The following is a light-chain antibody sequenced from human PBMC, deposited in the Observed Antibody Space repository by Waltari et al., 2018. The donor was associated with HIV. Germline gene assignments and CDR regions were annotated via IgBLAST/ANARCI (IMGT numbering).Light chain of an antibody. V-gene: IGLV1-44*01. CDR3: AAWDRSLNGPV. J-gene: IGLJ1*01. CDR1: SSNIGSKP. Sequence: QSVLTQPPSASGTPGQRVTIPCSGSSSNIGSKPVNWYQQLPGTAPNLPIYYTNQRPSGVPDRFAGSKSGTSASLAISGLQSEDEADYYCAAWDRSLNGPVFGTGTKVTVL. CDR2: YTN.